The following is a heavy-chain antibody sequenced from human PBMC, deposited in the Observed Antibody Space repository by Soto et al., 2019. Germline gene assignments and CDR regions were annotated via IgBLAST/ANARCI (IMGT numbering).Heavy chain of an antibody. Sequence: QVQLVQSGAEVKKPGASVKVSCKASGYTFTSYGISWVRQAPGQGLEWMGWISAYNGNTNYAQKLQGRVTMTTDTSTSTAYRELRSLRSDDTAVYYCARTPSYSSSSFTRWFDPWGQGPLVTVSS. V-gene: IGHV1-18*01. CDR3: ARTPSYSSSSFTRWFDP. J-gene: IGHJ5*02. CDR2: ISAYNGNT. D-gene: IGHD6-6*01. CDR1: GYTFTSYG.